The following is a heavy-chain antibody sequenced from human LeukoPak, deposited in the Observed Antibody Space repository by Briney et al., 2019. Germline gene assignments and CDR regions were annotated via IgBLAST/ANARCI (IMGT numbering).Heavy chain of an antibody. V-gene: IGHV3-49*01. Sequence: GGSLRLSCTASGFTFGDYAMSWFRQAPGKGLEWVGFIRSKADGGTTEYAASVKGRFTISRDGSKSIAYLQMNSLKTEDTAVYYCTRPFDYGDYLPFDYWGQGTLVTVSS. D-gene: IGHD4-17*01. CDR2: IRSKADGGTT. J-gene: IGHJ4*02. CDR3: TRPFDYGDYLPFDY. CDR1: GFTFGDYA.